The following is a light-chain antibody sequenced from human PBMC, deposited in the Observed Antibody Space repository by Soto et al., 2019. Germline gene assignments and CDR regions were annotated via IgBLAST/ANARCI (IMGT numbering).Light chain of an antibody. CDR3: QEYDGFSRT. V-gene: IGKV1-5*01. J-gene: IGKJ1*01. Sequence: DIQMTQSPSALSASVGDRVTITCRASQSIGRWLAWYQQKPGKPPRLLIYDASTLESGVPSRFSGSGSGTGFTLTISNLQTDDFATYYCQEYDGFSRTLGQGTKVDIK. CDR2: DAS. CDR1: QSIGRW.